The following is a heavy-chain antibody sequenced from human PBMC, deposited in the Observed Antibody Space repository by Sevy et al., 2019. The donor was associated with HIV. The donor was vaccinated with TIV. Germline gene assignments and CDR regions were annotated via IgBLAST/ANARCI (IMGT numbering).Heavy chain of an antibody. V-gene: IGHV4-39*07. Sequence: SETLSLTCTVSSGSISSSTYYWAWIRQPPGKGLEWIGSIFYSGSPYYNPSLQSRLTISVDTSKNQFSLKLSSVTAADTAVYYCARGGRDEVGEIDYWGQGTLVTVSS. J-gene: IGHJ4*02. CDR3: ARGGRDEVGEIDY. D-gene: IGHD3-16*01. CDR1: SGSISSSTYY. CDR2: IFYSGSP.